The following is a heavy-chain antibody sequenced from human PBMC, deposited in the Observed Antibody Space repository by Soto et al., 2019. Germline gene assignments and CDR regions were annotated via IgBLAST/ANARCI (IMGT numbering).Heavy chain of an antibody. CDR3: AIDKSVVPAYYYYYYMDV. CDR1: GYTLTSYA. J-gene: IGHJ6*03. V-gene: IGHV1-3*01. D-gene: IGHD2-2*01. CDR2: INAGNGNT. Sequence: ASVKVSCKASGYTLTSYAMHWVRQAPGQRLEWMGWINAGNGNTKYSQKFQGRVTITRDTSASTAYMELSSLRSEDTAVYYCAIDKSVVPAYYYYYYMDVWGKGTTVTVSS.